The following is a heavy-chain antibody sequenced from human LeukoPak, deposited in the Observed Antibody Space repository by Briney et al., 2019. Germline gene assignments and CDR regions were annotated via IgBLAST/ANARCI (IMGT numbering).Heavy chain of an antibody. CDR3: ARDHPGSNFWSGYNYYYYGMDV. CDR2: ISSSGSTI. CDR1: GFTFSDYY. J-gene: IGHJ6*02. V-gene: IGHV3-11*01. D-gene: IGHD3-3*01. Sequence: GGSLRLSCAASGFTFSDYYMSWIRQAPGKGLEWVSYISSSGSTIYYADSVKGRFTISRDNAKNSLYLQMNSLRAEDPAVYYCARDHPGSNFWSGYNYYYYGMDVWGQGTTVTVSS.